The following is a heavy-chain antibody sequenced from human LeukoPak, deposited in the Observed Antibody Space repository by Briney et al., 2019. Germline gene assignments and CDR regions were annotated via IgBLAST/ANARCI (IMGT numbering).Heavy chain of an antibody. Sequence: GGSLRLSCAASGFTFSDYPMTWVRQAPGKGLEWVANIKQDGSEKYYVDSVKGRFTSSRDNAKNSLYLQMNRLRAEDTAVYYCARGYWNFGLWGRGTQVTVSS. V-gene: IGHV3-7*01. J-gene: IGHJ2*01. CDR2: IKQDGSEK. CDR3: ARGYWNFGL. CDR1: GFTFSDYP.